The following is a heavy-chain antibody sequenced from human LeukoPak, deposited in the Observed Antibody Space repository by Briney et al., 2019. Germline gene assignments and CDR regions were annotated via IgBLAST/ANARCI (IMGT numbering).Heavy chain of an antibody. CDR1: GGSISSYY. V-gene: IGHV4-59*01. J-gene: IGHJ6*02. CDR3: ARGSGAYYYGLDV. Sequence: SETLSLNCTVSGGSISSYYWSWIRQAPGKELEWIGYIYYSASTNYNPSLKSRVFISEDTSKNQVSLMMTSVTAADTAVYYCARGSGAYYYGLDVWGQGTTVTVYS. CDR2: IYYSAST.